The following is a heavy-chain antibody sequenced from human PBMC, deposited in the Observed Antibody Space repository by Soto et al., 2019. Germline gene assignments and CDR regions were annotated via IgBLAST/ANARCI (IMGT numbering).Heavy chain of an antibody. D-gene: IGHD1-26*01. V-gene: IGHV4-34*01. CDR3: ARGALFVGYGMDV. CDR2: INHSGST. J-gene: IGHJ6*02. Sequence: SETLSLTCAVYGESFTGYYWSWIRQAQGKGLEWIGEINHSGSTNYNPSIKIRVTISVDTSKNQFSLKLSSVTAADTAVYYCARGALFVGYGMDVWGQGTTVTVSS. CDR1: GESFTGYY.